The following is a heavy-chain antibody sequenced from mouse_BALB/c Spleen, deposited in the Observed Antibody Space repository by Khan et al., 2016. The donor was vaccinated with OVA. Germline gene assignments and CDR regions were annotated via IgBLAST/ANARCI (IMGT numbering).Heavy chain of an antibody. CDR2: IAPGSSNA. V-gene: IGHV1S41*01. J-gene: IGHJ4*01. Sequence: DLVKPGASVKLSCKASGYTFTSYWINWIKQRPGQGLEWIGRIAPGSSNAYYNDMFMGKATLTVDTSSSTAYIQLSSMSAEDSAVYCCARENYYGRSCYTMDYWGQGTSVTVSS. CDR3: ARENYYGRSCYTMDY. CDR1: GYTFTSYW. D-gene: IGHD1-1*01.